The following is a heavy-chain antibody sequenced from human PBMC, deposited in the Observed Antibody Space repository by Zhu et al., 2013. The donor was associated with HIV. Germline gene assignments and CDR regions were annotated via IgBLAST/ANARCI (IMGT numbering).Heavy chain of an antibody. CDR2: INYSGST. D-gene: IGHD6-19*01. J-gene: IGHJ4*02. V-gene: IGHV4-61*01. Sequence: QVQLQESGPGLVKPSETLSLTCSVSGYSVKNAYYWTWIRQPPGKGLEWIGDINYSGSTNYNPSLKSRVTMSVDTSKNQFSLRLTSVTAADTAVYYCARSTSHSSGPDHWGQGTLVTVSS. CDR3: ARSTSHSSGPDH. CDR1: GYSVKNAYY.